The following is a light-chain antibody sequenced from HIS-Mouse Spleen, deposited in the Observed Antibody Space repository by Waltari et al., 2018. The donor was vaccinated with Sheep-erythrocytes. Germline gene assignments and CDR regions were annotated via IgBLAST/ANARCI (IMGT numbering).Light chain of an antibody. V-gene: IGLV3-1*01. CDR1: KLGDKY. Sequence: SYELTQPPSVSVSPGQTASITCSGDKLGDKYACWYQQKPGQSPVLVIYQDSKRPSGLPERFSGYNSGNTATLTISGTQAMDEADYYCQAWDSSTAEVVFGGGTKLTVL. CDR2: QDS. CDR3: QAWDSSTAEVV. J-gene: IGLJ2*01.